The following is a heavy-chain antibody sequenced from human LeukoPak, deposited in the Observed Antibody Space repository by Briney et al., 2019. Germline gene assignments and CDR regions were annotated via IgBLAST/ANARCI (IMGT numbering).Heavy chain of an antibody. Sequence: GASVKVSCKASGYTFTSYGISWVRQAPGQGLEWMGWISAYNGNTNYAQKLQGRVTMTTDTSTSTAYMELRSLRSDDTAVYYCARTPRYDSSVLLWFDPWGQEPLATVSS. J-gene: IGHJ5*02. D-gene: IGHD3-22*01. V-gene: IGHV1-18*01. CDR2: ISAYNGNT. CDR1: GYTFTSYG. CDR3: ARTPRYDSSVLLWFDP.